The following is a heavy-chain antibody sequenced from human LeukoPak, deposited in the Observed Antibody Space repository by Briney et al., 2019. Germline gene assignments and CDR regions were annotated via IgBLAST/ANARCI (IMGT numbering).Heavy chain of an antibody. D-gene: IGHD6-13*01. CDR1: GFSFSSYT. Sequence: GGSLRLSCAASGFSFSSYTVNWVRQAPGKGLEWVSYISYSGDTIYYADSVKGRFTVSRDNAKNSLYLQMNSLRAEDTAVYYCARLGIITAAGSNDYWGQGTLVTVSS. J-gene: IGHJ4*02. CDR3: ARLGIITAAGSNDY. V-gene: IGHV3-48*04. CDR2: ISYSGDTI.